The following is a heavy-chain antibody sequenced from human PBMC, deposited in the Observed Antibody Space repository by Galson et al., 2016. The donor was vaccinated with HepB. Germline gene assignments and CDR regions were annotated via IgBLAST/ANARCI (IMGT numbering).Heavy chain of an antibody. CDR1: GFTFSSYA. V-gene: IGHV3-74*01. CDR2: INSDGSNA. CDR3: ARENGDYLFIDY. J-gene: IGHJ4*02. D-gene: IGHD4-17*01. Sequence: SLRLSCAASGFTFSSYAMHWVRQAPGKGLVWVSRINSDGSNANYADSVKGRFTISRDNARNTLYLHVNSLRAEDAAVYYCARENGDYLFIDYWGQGTLVTVSS.